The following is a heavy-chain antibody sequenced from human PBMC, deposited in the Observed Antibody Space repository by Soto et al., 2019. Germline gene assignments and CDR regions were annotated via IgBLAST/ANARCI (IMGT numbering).Heavy chain of an antibody. D-gene: IGHD5-12*01. V-gene: IGHV1-69*12. Sequence: QVQLVQSGTEVRNPGSSVKVSCKASGGTFSRYAISWVRQAPGQGLEWMGGIIPIFGTANYAQTFQGRVTITADESTSTAYMELRSLRSEDTAVYYCAQTLGLAVSGPGRFDLWGRGTLVTVTS. CDR1: GGTFSRYA. CDR3: AQTLGLAVSGPGRFDL. CDR2: IIPIFGTA. J-gene: IGHJ2*01.